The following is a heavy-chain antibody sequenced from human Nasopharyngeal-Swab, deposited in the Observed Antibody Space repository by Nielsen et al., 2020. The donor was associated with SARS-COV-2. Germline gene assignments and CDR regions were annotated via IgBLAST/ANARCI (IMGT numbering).Heavy chain of an antibody. Sequence: GQAPGKGLEWVAFIAHDASNEYYGDSVKGRFSISRDSSKNTLYLQMDSPRGEDTAVYYCARDAPAHYGAFYWGRGTLVTVSS. J-gene: IGHJ4*02. CDR2: IAHDASNE. D-gene: IGHD4-17*01. V-gene: IGHV3-30*03. CDR3: ARDAPAHYGAFY.